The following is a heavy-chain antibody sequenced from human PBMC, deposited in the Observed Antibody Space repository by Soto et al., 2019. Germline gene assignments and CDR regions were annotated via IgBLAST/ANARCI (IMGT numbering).Heavy chain of an antibody. CDR1: GFTFSSYG. V-gene: IGHV3-33*01. CDR3: ARAGTTYYYDSSGYEGGHYFDY. D-gene: IGHD3-22*01. CDR2: IWYDGSNK. J-gene: IGHJ4*02. Sequence: GGSLRLSCAASGFTFSSYGMHWVRQAPGKGLEWVAVIWYDGSNKYYADSVKGRFTISRDNSKNTLYLQMNSLRAEDTAVYYCARAGTTYYYDSSGYEGGHYFDYWGQGTLVTVSS.